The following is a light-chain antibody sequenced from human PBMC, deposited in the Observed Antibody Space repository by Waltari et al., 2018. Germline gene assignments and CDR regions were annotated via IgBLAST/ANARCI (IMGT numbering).Light chain of an antibody. CDR1: QSIGRS. CDR2: DVS. Sequence: EIVLAQTPAILSLSPEEIATLSGRASQSIGRSLVWYQQKPGEEPRLLIYDVSRRATGIPERFSGSGYGTDFSLTISRLETEDFAVYYCQKYERLPATFGQGTTVEIK. V-gene: IGKV3D-20*01. J-gene: IGKJ1*01. CDR3: QKYERLPAT.